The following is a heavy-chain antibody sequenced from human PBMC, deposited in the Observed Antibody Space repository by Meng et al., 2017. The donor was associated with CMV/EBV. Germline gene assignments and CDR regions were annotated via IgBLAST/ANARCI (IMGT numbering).Heavy chain of an antibody. CDR3: AREGDNPFDY. D-gene: IGHD2-21*02. V-gene: IGHV4-30-4*08. Sequence: QGQPDVPGPGLVKPSQTLSLTCTVSGGSISSGDYYWSWIRQPPGKGLEWIGYIYYSGSTYYNPSPKSRVTISVDTSKNQFSLKLSSVTAADTAVYYCAREGDNPFDYWGQGTLVTVSS. J-gene: IGHJ4*02. CDR1: GGSISSGDYY. CDR2: IYYSGST.